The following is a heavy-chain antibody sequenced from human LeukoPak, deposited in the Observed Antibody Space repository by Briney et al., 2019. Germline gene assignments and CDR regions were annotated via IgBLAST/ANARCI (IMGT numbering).Heavy chain of an antibody. CDR3: ASLQTPLRFLEWSYKRLDAFDI. J-gene: IGHJ3*02. D-gene: IGHD3-3*01. CDR1: GFTFSIYA. CDR2: ISGSGDST. V-gene: IGHV3-23*01. Sequence: GGSLRLSCAASGFTFSIYAMSWVRQAPGKGLEWVSLISGSGDSTYYADSVKGRFTISRDNSKNTLYLQMNSLRAEDTAVYYCASLQTPLRFLEWSYKRLDAFDIWGQGTMVTVSS.